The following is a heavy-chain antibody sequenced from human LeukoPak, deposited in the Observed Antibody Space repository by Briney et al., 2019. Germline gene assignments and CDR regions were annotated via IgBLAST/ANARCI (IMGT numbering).Heavy chain of an antibody. CDR2: IYYSGST. D-gene: IGHD3-22*01. V-gene: IGHV4-59*08. CDR3: AGRDYYDSSGFAFDI. J-gene: IGHJ3*02. CDR1: GGSISSYY. Sequence: KPSETLSLTCTVSGGSISSYYWSWIRQPPGKGLEWIGYIYYSGSTNYNPSLKSRVTISVDTSKNQFSLKLSSVTAADTAVYYCAGRDYYDSSGFAFDIWGQGAMVTVSS.